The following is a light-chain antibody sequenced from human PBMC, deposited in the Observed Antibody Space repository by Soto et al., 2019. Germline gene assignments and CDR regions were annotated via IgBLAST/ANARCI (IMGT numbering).Light chain of an antibody. Sequence: QSVLTQPASVSGSPGQSITISCTGTSSDVGGYNYVSWYQQHPGKAPKLMIYDVSNRPSGVSNRFSGSKSGNTASLTISGLQAEDEADYYCSSYTSNILYVFGTGTKLTVL. CDR3: SSYTSNILYV. CDR1: SSDVGGYNY. V-gene: IGLV2-14*01. CDR2: DVS. J-gene: IGLJ1*01.